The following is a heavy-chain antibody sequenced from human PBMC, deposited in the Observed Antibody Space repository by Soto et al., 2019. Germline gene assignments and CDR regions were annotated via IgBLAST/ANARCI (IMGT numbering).Heavy chain of an antibody. CDR1: GYSFTNYG. Sequence: QDQLVQSGAEVKKPGASVTVSCKASGYSFTNYGVTWFRQAPGQGLEWMGWSSAFNGNTHYAQNLQGRVTMTTDASTSTAYMELRSLRSDDTAVYYCARDRGVAPPVAGNTHYYYYMDVWGKGTTVTVSS. D-gene: IGHD6-19*01. CDR2: SSAFNGNT. J-gene: IGHJ6*03. CDR3: ARDRGVAPPVAGNTHYYYYMDV. V-gene: IGHV1-18*01.